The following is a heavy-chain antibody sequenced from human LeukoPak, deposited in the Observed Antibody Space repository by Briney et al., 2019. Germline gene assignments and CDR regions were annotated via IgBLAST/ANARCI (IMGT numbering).Heavy chain of an antibody. Sequence: PGGSLRLSCAASGFTVSNKYMTWVRQAPGKGLEWVSLIYSDGRTYYADSVKGRCTISRDGSKNPLSLQMNSLRVEDTAVYYCARGLFLSGYLDAFDIWGQGTVVTVSS. CDR1: GFTVSNKY. D-gene: IGHD3-22*01. CDR3: ARGLFLSGYLDAFDI. CDR2: IYSDGRT. V-gene: IGHV3-53*01. J-gene: IGHJ3*02.